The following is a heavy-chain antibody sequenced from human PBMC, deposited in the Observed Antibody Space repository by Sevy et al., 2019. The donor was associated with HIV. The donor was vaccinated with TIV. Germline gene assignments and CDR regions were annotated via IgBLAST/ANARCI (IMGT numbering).Heavy chain of an antibody. D-gene: IGHD2-15*01. CDR2: ISYEGSDK. CDR3: ARGPGVVAVAALNWFDP. Sequence: GGSLRLSCAASGLTFSSYAMHWVRQAPGKGLEWVAVISYEGSDKYFAGSVKGRFTISRDNSKNTLFLQMNSLRTEDTAVYYCARGPGVVAVAALNWFDPWGQGTLVTVSS. J-gene: IGHJ5*02. V-gene: IGHV3-30*04. CDR1: GLTFSSYA.